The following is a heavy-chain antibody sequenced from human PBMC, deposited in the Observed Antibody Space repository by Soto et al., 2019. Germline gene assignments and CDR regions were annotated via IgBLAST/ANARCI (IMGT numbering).Heavy chain of an antibody. CDR3: AKQGGPEGYYGMDV. CDR1: GFTFSSYA. V-gene: IGHV3-23*01. Sequence: PGGSLRLSCAASGFTFSSYAMSWVRQAPGKGLEWVSAISGSGGSTYYADSVKGRFTISRDNSKNTLYLQMNSLRAEDTAVYYCAKQGGPEGYYGMDVWGQGTTVTVSS. CDR2: ISGSGGST. D-gene: IGHD3-16*01. J-gene: IGHJ6*02.